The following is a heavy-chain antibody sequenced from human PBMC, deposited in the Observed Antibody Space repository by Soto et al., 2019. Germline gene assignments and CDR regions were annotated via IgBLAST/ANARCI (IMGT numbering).Heavy chain of an antibody. CDR1: GYTFTSYG. Sequence: ASVKFCCKASGYTFTSYGISWVRQAPGQGLEWMGWISAYNGNTNYAQKLQGRVTMTTDTSTSTAYMELRSLRSDDTAVYYCARRRTLPVNDWFDPWGQGTLVTVSS. CDR3: ARRRTLPVNDWFDP. J-gene: IGHJ5*02. D-gene: IGHD2-8*01. V-gene: IGHV1-18*04. CDR2: ISAYNGNT.